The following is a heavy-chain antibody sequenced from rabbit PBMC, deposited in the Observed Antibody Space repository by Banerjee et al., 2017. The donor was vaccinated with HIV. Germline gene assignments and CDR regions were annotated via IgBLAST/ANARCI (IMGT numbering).Heavy chain of an antibody. CDR2: IAGSGSDFT. J-gene: IGHJ6*01. CDR1: GFPFSNKAV. D-gene: IGHD8-1*01. V-gene: IGHV1S45*01. CDR3: ARDTGSSFSSYGMDL. Sequence: QEQLEESGGGLVKPEGSLTLTCKASGFPFSNKAVMCWVRQAPGKGLEWISCIAGSGSDFTYSATWAKGRFTCSKTSSTTVTLQMTSLTVADTATYFCARDTGSSFSSYGMDLWGQGTLVTVS.